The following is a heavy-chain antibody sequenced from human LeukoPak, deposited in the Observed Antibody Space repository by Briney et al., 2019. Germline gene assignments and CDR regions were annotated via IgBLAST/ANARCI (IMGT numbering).Heavy chain of an antibody. CDR1: GFTVNSNY. CDR3: ASMYFSQYLQH. V-gene: IGHV3-53*01. J-gene: IGHJ1*01. Sequence: GGSLRLSCAASGFTVNSNYMSWVRQAPGKGLEWVSVIYSGGSTYYADSVKGRFTISRDNSKNTLYLQMNSLRAEDTAVYYCASMYFSQYLQHWGQAPWSPSPQ. CDR2: IYSGGST. D-gene: IGHD2-8*01.